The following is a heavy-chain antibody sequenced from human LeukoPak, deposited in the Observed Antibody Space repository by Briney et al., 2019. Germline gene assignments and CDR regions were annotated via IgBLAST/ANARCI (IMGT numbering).Heavy chain of an antibody. Sequence: GESLKISCSGSGYSFISYWIGWVRQMPGKGLEWMGIIYPDDSDTRYSPSFQGLVTISADKSINTAYLQWSNLKASDTAMYYCARHPPRGLAKDVFDIWGQGTMVTVSS. J-gene: IGHJ3*02. CDR3: ARHPPRGLAKDVFDI. CDR2: IYPDDSDT. V-gene: IGHV5-51*01. D-gene: IGHD3/OR15-3a*01. CDR1: GYSFISYW.